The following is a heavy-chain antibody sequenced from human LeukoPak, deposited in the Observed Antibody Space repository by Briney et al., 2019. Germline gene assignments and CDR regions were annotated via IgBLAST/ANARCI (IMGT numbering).Heavy chain of an antibody. CDR2: IGASGINT. J-gene: IGHJ4*02. V-gene: IGHV3-23*01. D-gene: IGHD3-22*01. CDR3: AKDISSGYYDD. CDR1: GFTFSSYA. Sequence: GGSLRLSCAASGFTFSSYAMSWVRQAPGKGLQWVSAIGASGINTYYADSVKGRFTISRDNSKNALYLQMNSLRAEDTAVYYCAKDISSGYYDDWGQGTLSPSPQ.